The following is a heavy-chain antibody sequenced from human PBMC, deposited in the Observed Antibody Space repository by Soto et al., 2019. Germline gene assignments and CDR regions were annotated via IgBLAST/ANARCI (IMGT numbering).Heavy chain of an antibody. CDR2: VSSDGTSK. CDR3: ARPQTGCAGTNFANYLDS. J-gene: IGHJ4*02. V-gene: IGHV3-30*04. CDR1: GFGFNTFA. Sequence: LVESGGGVVQPGTSLRLSCAASGFGFNTFAMHWVRQAPGKGLEWVAVVSSDGTSKYTADSVKGRFTISRDNSKNTLYLQMTNLRPDDTAAYYCARPQTGCAGTNFANYLDSWGQGTLVSVSS. D-gene: IGHD3-10*01.